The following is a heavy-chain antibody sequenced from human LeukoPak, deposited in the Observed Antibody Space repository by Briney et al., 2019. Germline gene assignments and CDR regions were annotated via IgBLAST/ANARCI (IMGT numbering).Heavy chain of an antibody. D-gene: IGHD3-3*01. CDR1: GYTFTSYG. CDR2: ISAYNGNT. V-gene: IGHV1-18*01. CDR3: ARSAIRITIFGVVIIQNPFDY. J-gene: IGHJ4*02. Sequence: GASVKVSCKASGYTFTSYGISWVRQAPGQGLEWMVWISAYNGNTNYAQKLQGRVTMTTDTSTSTAYMELRSLRSDDTAGYYCARSAIRITIFGVVIIQNPFDYWGQGTLVTVSS.